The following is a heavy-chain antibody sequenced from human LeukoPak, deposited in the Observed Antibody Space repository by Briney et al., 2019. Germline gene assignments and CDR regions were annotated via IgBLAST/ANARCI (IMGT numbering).Heavy chain of an antibody. V-gene: IGHV4-30-4*01. CDR1: GGSISSGDYY. D-gene: IGHD3-10*01. J-gene: IGHJ4*02. CDR2: IYYSGST. Sequence: PSETLSLTCTVSGGSISSGDYYWSWIRQPPGKGLEWIGYIYYSGSTYYNPSLKSRVTISVDTSKNQFSLKRSSVTAADTAVYYCARLLVYYYGSGSYVPDYWGQGTLVTVSS. CDR3: ARLLVYYYGSGSYVPDY.